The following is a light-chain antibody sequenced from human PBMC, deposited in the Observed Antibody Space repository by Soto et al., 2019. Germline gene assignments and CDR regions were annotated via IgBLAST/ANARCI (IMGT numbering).Light chain of an antibody. CDR3: QQYGSSPIT. CDR2: GAS. CDR1: QSVSSSY. V-gene: IGKV3-20*01. J-gene: IGKJ5*01. Sequence: EVVLTQSPGTLSLSPGERATLSCRASQSVSSSYLSWYQQKPGQAPRLLIYGASSRATGIPDRFSGSGSGTDFTLTVSRLEPENFAVYYCQQYGSSPITFGQGTRLEIK.